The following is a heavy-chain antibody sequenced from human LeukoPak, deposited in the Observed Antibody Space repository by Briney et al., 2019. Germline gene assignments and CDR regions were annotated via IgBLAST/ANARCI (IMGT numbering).Heavy chain of an antibody. CDR1: GFTFSSYA. D-gene: IGHD3-16*01. CDR3: VKEGDYGYYFDY. Sequence: AGGSLRLSCSASGFTFSSYAMDCAREAPGRGLGYGSTISSNGGSTYYADSVKGRFTISRDDSKNTLYLRMSSLRAQDTAVYYCVKEGDYGYYFDYWGQGTLVTVSS. J-gene: IGHJ4*02. CDR2: ISSNGGST. V-gene: IGHV3-64D*06.